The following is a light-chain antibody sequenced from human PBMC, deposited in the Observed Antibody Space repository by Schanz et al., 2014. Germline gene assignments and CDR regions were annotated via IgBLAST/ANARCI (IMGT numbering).Light chain of an antibody. CDR3: QSYDTRLGGVL. CDR2: EVS. Sequence: QSALTQPPSASGSPGQSVTISCTGTSSDVGGYNFVSWYQQHPGKAPKLMIYEVSNRPSGVPDRFSGSKSGNTASLTITGLQAEDGADYYCQSYDTRLGGVLFGGGTKLTVL. J-gene: IGLJ2*01. CDR1: SSDVGGYNF. V-gene: IGLV2-8*01.